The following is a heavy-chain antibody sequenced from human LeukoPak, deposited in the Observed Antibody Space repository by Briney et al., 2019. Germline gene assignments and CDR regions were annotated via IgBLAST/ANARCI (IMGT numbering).Heavy chain of an antibody. CDR2: ICYSGTT. CDR3: ARKKDDGDYHIDY. J-gene: IGHJ4*02. D-gene: IGHD4-17*01. V-gene: IGHV4-31*03. CDR1: GDSISSANYY. Sequence: PSETLSLTCTVSGDSISSANYYWTWIRQHPGKGLEWIGYICYSGTTYYNPSLRSRLTIPVDASKNQFSLRLSSLTAADTAVYFCARKKDDGDYHIDYWGQGTLVTVSS.